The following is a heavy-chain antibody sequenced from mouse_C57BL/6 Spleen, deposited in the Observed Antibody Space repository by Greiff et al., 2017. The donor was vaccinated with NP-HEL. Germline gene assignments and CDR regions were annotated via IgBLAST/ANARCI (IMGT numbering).Heavy chain of an antibody. D-gene: IGHD2-4*01. J-gene: IGHJ4*01. CDR1: GYTFTSYW. V-gene: IGHV1-69*01. Sequence: QVQLQQPGAELVMPGASVKLSCKASGYTFTSYWMHWVKQRPGQGLEWIGEIDPSDSYTNYNQKFKGKSTLTVDKSSSTAYMQLSSLTSEDSAVYDCARWGLRRDYAIDYWGQGTSVTVSA. CDR2: IDPSDSYT. CDR3: ARWGLRRDYAIDY.